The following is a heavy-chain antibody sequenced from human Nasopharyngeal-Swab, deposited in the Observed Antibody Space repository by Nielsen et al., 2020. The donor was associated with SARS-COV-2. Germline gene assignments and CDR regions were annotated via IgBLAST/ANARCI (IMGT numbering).Heavy chain of an antibody. CDR3: ARDYCSSTSCYDY. V-gene: IGHV3-23*03. CDR2: IYSGGSST. CDR1: GFTFSSYA. J-gene: IGHJ4*02. Sequence: ETLSLTCAASGFTFSSYAMSWVRQAPGKGLEWVSVIYSGGSSTYYADSVKGRFTISRDNSKNTLYLQMNSLRAEDTAVYYCARDYCSSTSCYDYWGQGTLVTVSS. D-gene: IGHD2-2*01.